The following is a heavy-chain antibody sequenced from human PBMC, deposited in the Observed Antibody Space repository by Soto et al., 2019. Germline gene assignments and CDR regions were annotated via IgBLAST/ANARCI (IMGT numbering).Heavy chain of an antibody. CDR2: IIPIFGIA. D-gene: IGHD2-2*01. V-gene: IGHV1-69*02. Sequence: QVQLVQSGAEVKKPGSSVKVSCKASGGTFSRYSITWVRQAPGHGLEWIGRIIPIFGIASYAQKFQGRVTIPGDKSQNPAYMGLSSLRSDDTAVYYCARADRGRETGLVPAAIDGMDVWGQGTTVTVSS. J-gene: IGHJ6*02. CDR3: ARADRGRETGLVPAAIDGMDV. CDR1: GGTFSRYS.